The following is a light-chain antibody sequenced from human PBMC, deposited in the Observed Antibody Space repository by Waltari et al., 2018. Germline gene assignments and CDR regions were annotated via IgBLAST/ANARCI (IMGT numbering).Light chain of an antibody. V-gene: IGLV1-44*01. CDR3: AAWDESLNGVVV. CDR2: STN. J-gene: IGLJ2*01. Sequence: QSVLTRPPSVSGTPGQRVIISCSGSSSTIGSNAVNWYQQLPGTAPKLLIYSTNQRPSGGPNRFSGSKSGTSGSLAISGLQSEDEGDYYCAAWDESLNGVVVFGGGTKLTVL. CDR1: SSTIGSNA.